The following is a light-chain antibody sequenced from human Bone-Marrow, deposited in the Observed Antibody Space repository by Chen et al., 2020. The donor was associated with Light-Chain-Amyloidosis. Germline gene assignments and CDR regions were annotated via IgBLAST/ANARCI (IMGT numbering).Light chain of an antibody. Sequence: DIQMTQSPSSLSASVGDRVTISCRASQFIVAFLNWYQHKPGEAPKILIYHAANLESGVPSRFSGSGAGTDFTLTITDLQPEDFAIYFCQQSLATPRTFGQGTKVELK. CDR3: QQSLATPRT. V-gene: IGKV1-39*01. CDR2: HAA. J-gene: IGKJ1*01. CDR1: QFIVAF.